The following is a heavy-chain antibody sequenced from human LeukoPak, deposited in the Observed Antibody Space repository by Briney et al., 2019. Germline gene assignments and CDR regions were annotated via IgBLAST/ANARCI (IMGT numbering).Heavy chain of an antibody. D-gene: IGHD5-24*01. CDR1: GYTLTRHG. Sequence: ASLKVSCKASGYTLTRHGISWVRQAPGQGREWVGGVSAYNGNTNYAQKIQGRVYMTTDTTASTAYMELRSLRSADTAVYYCATRKRSLGDYYYYYMDVWGKGATVTVSS. CDR3: ATRKRSLGDYYYYYMDV. CDR2: VSAYNGNT. J-gene: IGHJ6*03. V-gene: IGHV1-18*01.